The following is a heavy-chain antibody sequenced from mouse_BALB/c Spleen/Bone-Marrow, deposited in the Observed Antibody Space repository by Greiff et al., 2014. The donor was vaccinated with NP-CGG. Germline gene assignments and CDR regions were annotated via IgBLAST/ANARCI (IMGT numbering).Heavy chain of an antibody. CDR3: ARDDYDDY. Sequence: QVQLQQPGAELAKPGASVKMSCKASGYTFTNYWMHWVKQRPGQGLEWIGYINLSTGYTEYNQKFKDKATLTADKSSSTTYMQMSSRTSEDYAVYYCARDDYDDYWGQGTTLTVSS. CDR2: INLSTGYT. D-gene: IGHD2-4*01. J-gene: IGHJ2*01. CDR1: GYTFTNYW. V-gene: IGHV1-7*01.